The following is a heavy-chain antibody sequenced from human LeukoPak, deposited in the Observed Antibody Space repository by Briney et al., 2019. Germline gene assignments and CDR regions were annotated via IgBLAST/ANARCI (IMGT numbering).Heavy chain of an antibody. J-gene: IGHJ4*02. V-gene: IGHV1-2*02. Sequence: ASVKVSCKASGYSFTGYYMHWVRQAAGQGREWMGWINPNSGGTNYAQKFQGRVTMTRDTSISTAYMELSRLRSDDTAVYYCASDLAAAGTGSFDYWGQGTLVTVSS. CDR1: GYSFTGYY. D-gene: IGHD6-13*01. CDR3: ASDLAAAGTGSFDY. CDR2: INPNSGGT.